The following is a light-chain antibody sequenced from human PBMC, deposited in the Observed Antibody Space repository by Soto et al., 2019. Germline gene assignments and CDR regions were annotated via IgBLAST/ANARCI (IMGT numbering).Light chain of an antibody. CDR3: GTWDSSLSTYV. J-gene: IGLJ1*01. CDR2: ENN. V-gene: IGLV1-51*02. Sequence: QSVLTQPPSVSAAPGQKVTISCSGSTSNIGSNYVSWYQQLPGTAPKLLIYENNKRPSGILDRFSGSKSGTSATLGITGLQTGDEADDYCGTWDSSLSTYVFATGTKLTVL. CDR1: TSNIGSNY.